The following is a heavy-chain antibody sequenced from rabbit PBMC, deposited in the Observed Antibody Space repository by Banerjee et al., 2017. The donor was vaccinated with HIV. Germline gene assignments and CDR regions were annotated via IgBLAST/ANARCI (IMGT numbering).Heavy chain of an antibody. D-gene: IGHD4-1*01. CDR2: IYTSSGST. CDR1: GIDFSSYYY. J-gene: IGHJ3*01. V-gene: IGHV1S43*01. Sequence: QSLEESGGGLVKPGGTLTLTCKASGIDFSSYYYMCWVRQAPGKGLELIACIYTSSGSTWYASWVNGRFTTSKTSSTTVTLQMTSLTAADTATYSCARTDDSSGWTRLDLWGPGTLVTVS. CDR3: ARTDDSSGWTRLDL.